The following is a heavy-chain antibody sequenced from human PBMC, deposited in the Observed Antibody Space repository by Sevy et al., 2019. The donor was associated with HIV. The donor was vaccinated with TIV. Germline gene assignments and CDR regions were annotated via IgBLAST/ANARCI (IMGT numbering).Heavy chain of an antibody. CDR1: GFTFGDYA. Sequence: GGSLRLSCTASGFTFGDYAMSWFRQAPGKGLEWVGFIRSKAYGGTKEYVASVKGRFTISRDDSKSIAYLQMNSLKTEDTAVYYCTRDALVGALPDAFDIWGQGTMVTVSS. CDR3: TRDALVGALPDAFDI. V-gene: IGHV3-49*03. D-gene: IGHD1-26*01. CDR2: IRSKAYGGTK. J-gene: IGHJ3*02.